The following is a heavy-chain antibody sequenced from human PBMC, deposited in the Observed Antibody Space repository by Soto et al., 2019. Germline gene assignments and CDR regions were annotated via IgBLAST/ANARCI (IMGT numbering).Heavy chain of an antibody. CDR2: ISAYNGNT. J-gene: IGHJ4*02. CDR3: ARSHRSGEWFLLPGRVFDY. V-gene: IGHV1-18*04. CDR1: GYTFTSYG. D-gene: IGHD3-22*01. Sequence: ASVKVSCKASGYTFTSYGISWVRQAPGQGLEWMGWISAYNGNTNYAQKLQGRVTMTTDTSTSTAYMELRSLRSDDTAVYYCARSHRSGEWFLLPGRVFDYWGQGTLVTVSA.